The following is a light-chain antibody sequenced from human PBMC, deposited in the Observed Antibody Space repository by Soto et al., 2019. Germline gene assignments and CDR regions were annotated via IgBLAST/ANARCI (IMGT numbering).Light chain of an antibody. CDR3: QSYDSSPRYV. Sequence: QSVLTQPPSVSGAPGQRVTISCTGSSSNIGAGYDVHWYQQLPGTAPKLLIYGNSNRPSGVPDRFSGSKSGTSASLAITGLQAEDEADYYCQSYDSSPRYVFGTGTKLT. CDR2: GNS. CDR1: SSNIGAGYD. V-gene: IGLV1-40*01. J-gene: IGLJ1*01.